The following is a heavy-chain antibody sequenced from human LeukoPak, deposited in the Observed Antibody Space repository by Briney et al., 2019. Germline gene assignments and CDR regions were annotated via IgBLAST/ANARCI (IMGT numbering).Heavy chain of an antibody. CDR1: GFTFSSYW. J-gene: IGHJ3*02. Sequence: GGSLRLSCAASGFTFSSYWMSWVRQAPGKGLEWVANIKEDGSEKYYVDSVKGRFTISRDNAKNSLYLQMNSLRAEDTAVYYCARDHALGYCSSTSCYTRHDAFDIWGQGTMVTVSS. V-gene: IGHV3-7*01. D-gene: IGHD2-2*02. CDR2: IKEDGSEK. CDR3: ARDHALGYCSSTSCYTRHDAFDI.